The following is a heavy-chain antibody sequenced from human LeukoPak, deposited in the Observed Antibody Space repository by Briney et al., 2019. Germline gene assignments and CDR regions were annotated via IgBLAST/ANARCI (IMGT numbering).Heavy chain of an antibody. D-gene: IGHD3-10*01. J-gene: IGHJ4*02. CDR3: VKGVTMVRGSREFDY. Sequence: GGSLRLSCKASGFSFSNSAMTWVRQAPGQGLEWVSSIGGGGSSYYAGSVKGRFTISRDNSKNTVYLQMNNLRAEDTAIFYCVKGVTMVRGSREFDYWGQGTLVTVSS. V-gene: IGHV3-23*01. CDR1: GFSFSNSA. CDR2: IGGGGSS.